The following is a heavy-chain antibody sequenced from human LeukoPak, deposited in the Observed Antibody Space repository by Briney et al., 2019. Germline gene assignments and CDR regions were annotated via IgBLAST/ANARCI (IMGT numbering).Heavy chain of an antibody. Sequence: SVKVSCKASGGTFSSYTISWVRQAPGQGLEWMGRIIPILGIANYAQKFQGRVTITADKSTSTAYMELSSLRSEDTAVYYCARGSPQQYYDILTGYYIEAFDIWGQGKMVTVSS. CDR3: ARGSPQQYYDILTGYYIEAFDI. V-gene: IGHV1-69*02. D-gene: IGHD3-9*01. CDR2: IIPILGIA. J-gene: IGHJ3*02. CDR1: GGTFSSYT.